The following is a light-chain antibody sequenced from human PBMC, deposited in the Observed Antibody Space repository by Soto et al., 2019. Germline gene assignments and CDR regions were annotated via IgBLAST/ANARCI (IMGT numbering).Light chain of an antibody. CDR2: WAS. Sequence: DIVMTQSPDSLAVSLGERASINCKSTQNVLYISNNKNYLAWYQQKPGQPPKLLLYWASTRDSGVPDRVSGSGSGTDFTLTISGLRAEDVAVYYCQQYFSTPWTFGQGTKVEIK. J-gene: IGKJ1*01. CDR3: QQYFSTPWT. V-gene: IGKV4-1*01. CDR1: QNVLYISNNKNY.